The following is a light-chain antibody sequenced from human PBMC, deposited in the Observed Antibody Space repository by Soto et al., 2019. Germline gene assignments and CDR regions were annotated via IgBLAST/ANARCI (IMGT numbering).Light chain of an antibody. Sequence: EIVLTQSPATLSLSPGERATLFCRARQTISNYLAWYQQKPGQAPRLLIYDASNRAAGIPARFSGSGSGTDFILTISSLEPEDLAVYYCQQRTNWPLTFGGGTKVEIK. CDR3: QQRTNWPLT. J-gene: IGKJ4*01. V-gene: IGKV3-11*01. CDR2: DAS. CDR1: QTISNY.